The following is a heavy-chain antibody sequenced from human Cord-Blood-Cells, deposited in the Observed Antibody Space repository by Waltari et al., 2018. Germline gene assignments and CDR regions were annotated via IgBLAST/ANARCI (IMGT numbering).Heavy chain of an antibody. CDR1: GFTFSIYW. CDR2: IKQDGSEK. J-gene: IGHJ4*02. Sequence: EVQLVESGGGLVQPGGSLRLSCAASGFTFSIYWLTWVRQAPGKGLEWVANIKQDGSEKYYVDSVKGRFTISRDNAKNSLYLQMNSLRAEDTAVYYCARETLSRGGDDYWGQGTLVTVSS. V-gene: IGHV3-7*01. CDR3: ARETLSRGGDDY. D-gene: IGHD2-15*01.